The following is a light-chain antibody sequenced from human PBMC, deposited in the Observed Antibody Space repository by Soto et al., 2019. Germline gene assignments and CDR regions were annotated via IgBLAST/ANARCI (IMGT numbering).Light chain of an antibody. CDR1: SGDVGVSNY. CDR3: CSYTHSVTFVV. J-gene: IGLJ2*01. Sequence: QLVLTQPRSVSGSPGQSVTISCTGTSGDVGVSNYVSWYQQHPDKAPKLLIFDVSQRPSGVPDRFSGSKSGITASLTISGLRADDEADYCCCSYTHSVTFVVFGGGTKLTVL. CDR2: DVS. V-gene: IGLV2-11*01.